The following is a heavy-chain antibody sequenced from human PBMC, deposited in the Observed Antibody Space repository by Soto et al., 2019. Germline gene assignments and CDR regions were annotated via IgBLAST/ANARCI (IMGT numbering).Heavy chain of an antibody. J-gene: IGHJ4*02. Sequence: ASVKVSCKAYGYTFTDSHIHRLRQACGQGLEWLGWINPKTGDTNYPQKFQGRITMTRDTSMSTAYMELTNLTSDDTAVYYCERDPPRYFTSSPEGAGLWGQGTLVTVSS. CDR2: INPKTGDT. D-gene: IGHD2-21*01. CDR1: GYTFTDSH. CDR3: ERDPPRYFTSSPEGAGL. V-gene: IGHV1-2*02.